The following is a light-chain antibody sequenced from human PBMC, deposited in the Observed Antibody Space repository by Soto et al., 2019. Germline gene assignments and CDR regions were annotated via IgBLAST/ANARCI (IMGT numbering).Light chain of an antibody. Sequence: EIVLTQSPGTLSLSPGERATLSCRASQSVSSSYLAWYQQKPGQAPRLLIYGASSRATGIPDRFSGSGSGTDFTLTISRLEPDDSATYHCHQYSTSPYTFGQGTKIEIK. CDR1: QSVSSSY. CDR2: GAS. CDR3: HQYSTSPYT. V-gene: IGKV3-20*01. J-gene: IGKJ2*01.